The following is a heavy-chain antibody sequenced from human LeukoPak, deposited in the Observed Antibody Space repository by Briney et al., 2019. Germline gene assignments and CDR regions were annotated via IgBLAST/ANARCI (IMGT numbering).Heavy chain of an antibody. CDR3: ASLKNSYDSSGYLVTDAFDI. Sequence: ASVKVSCKASGYTFTSNGISWVRQAPGQGLEWMGWISAYNGNTSYEQKLQGRVTMTTDTSTSTAYMELRSLRSDDTAVYYCASLKNSYDSSGYLVTDAFDIWGQGTMVTVSS. J-gene: IGHJ3*02. D-gene: IGHD3-22*01. CDR1: GYTFTSNG. V-gene: IGHV1-18*01. CDR2: ISAYNGNT.